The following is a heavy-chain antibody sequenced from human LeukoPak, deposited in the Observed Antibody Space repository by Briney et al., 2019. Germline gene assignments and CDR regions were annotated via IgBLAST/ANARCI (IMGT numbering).Heavy chain of an antibody. Sequence: ASVKVSCKASGYTFTGYYMHWVRQVPGQGLEWMGWINPNSGGTKYAQRFQGRVTMTRDTSISTAYMELNRLRSDDTAVYYCARVMNREGTNYWGQGTLVTVSS. CDR3: ARVMNREGTNY. V-gene: IGHV1-2*02. D-gene: IGHD1/OR15-1a*01. J-gene: IGHJ4*02. CDR2: INPNSGGT. CDR1: GYTFTGYY.